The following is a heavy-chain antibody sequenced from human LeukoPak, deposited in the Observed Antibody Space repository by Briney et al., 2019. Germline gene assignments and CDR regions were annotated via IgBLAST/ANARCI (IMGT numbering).Heavy chain of an antibody. CDR2: IYYTGST. CDR3: ARDSSEGYFDY. D-gene: IGHD6-19*01. CDR1: GGSIPNYY. Sequence: PSETLSLTCTVSGGSIPNYYWSWIRQPPGKGLEWIGYIYYTGSTNYSPSLKSRVSMSVDTSKNQFSLRLSSVTAADTAVYYCARDSSEGYFDYWGQGTLVTVSS. V-gene: IGHV4-59*01. J-gene: IGHJ4*02.